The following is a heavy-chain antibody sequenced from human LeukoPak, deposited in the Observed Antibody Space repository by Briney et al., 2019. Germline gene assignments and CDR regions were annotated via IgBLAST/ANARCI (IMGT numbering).Heavy chain of an antibody. CDR2: INHSGST. CDR3: ARDWVKSGGGTIAAAAIYY. V-gene: IGHV4-34*01. J-gene: IGHJ4*02. Sequence: SEALSLTCAVYGGSFSGYYWSGIRQPPGKGREWIGQINHSGSTNYNPSLKSRGTISVATSKNPFSLKLSSVTAADTAMYYCARDWVKSGGGTIAAAAIYYWGQGTLVTVSS. CDR1: GGSFSGYY. D-gene: IGHD6-13*01.